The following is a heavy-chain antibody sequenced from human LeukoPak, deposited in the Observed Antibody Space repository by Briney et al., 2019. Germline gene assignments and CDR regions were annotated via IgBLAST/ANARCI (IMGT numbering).Heavy chain of an antibody. CDR2: IGYRSSPI. V-gene: IGHV3-48*01. J-gene: IGHJ4*02. Sequence: GGSLRLSCTASGFTLSTYSMNWVRQAPGKGLEWVSYIGYRSSPIHYADSVKGRFTISRDNSKNTLYLQMNSLRAEDTAVYYCATGVTYYDILTGSDYWGQGTLVTVSS. CDR1: GFTLSTYS. D-gene: IGHD3-9*01. CDR3: ATGVTYYDILTGSDY.